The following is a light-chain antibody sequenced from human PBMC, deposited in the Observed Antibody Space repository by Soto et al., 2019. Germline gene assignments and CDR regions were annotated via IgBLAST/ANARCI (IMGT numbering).Light chain of an antibody. CDR2: AAS. CDR1: QSISSY. Sequence: DIQMTQSPSSLSASVGDRATITCRASQSISSYLNWYQQKPGKAPKLLIYAASSLQSGVPSRFSGSRSGTDFTFTISSLQPEDIATYYCQQYDNLPTFGQGTRLEI. CDR3: QQYDNLPT. J-gene: IGKJ5*01. V-gene: IGKV1-33*01.